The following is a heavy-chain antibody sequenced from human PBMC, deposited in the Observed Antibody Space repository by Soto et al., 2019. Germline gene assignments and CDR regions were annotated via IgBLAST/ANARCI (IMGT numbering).Heavy chain of an antibody. CDR2: IYYSGST. D-gene: IGHD3-10*01. CDR1: GGSISSGGYY. J-gene: IGHJ6*02. CDR3: ARDRITMVRGVIITYYYYGMDV. V-gene: IGHV4-31*03. Sequence: QVQLQESGPGLVKPSQTLSLTCTVSGGSISSGGYYWSWIRQHPGKGLEWIGYIYYSGSTYYNPSLKSRVTISVDTSKNQFSLKLSSVTAADTAVYYCARDRITMVRGVIITYYYYGMDVWGQGTTVTVSS.